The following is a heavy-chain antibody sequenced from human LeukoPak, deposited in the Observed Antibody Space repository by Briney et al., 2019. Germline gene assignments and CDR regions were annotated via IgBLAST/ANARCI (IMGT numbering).Heavy chain of an antibody. CDR2: IYYSGST. D-gene: IGHD6-13*01. J-gene: IGHJ4*02. CDR1: GGSFSGYY. V-gene: IGHV4-59*08. CDR3: ARHRSAAALDY. Sequence: SETLSLTCAVYGGSFSGYYWSWIRQPPGKGLEWIGYIYYSGSTNYNPSLKSRVTISVDTSKNQFSLKLSSVTAADTAVYYCARHRSAAALDYWGQGTLVTVSS.